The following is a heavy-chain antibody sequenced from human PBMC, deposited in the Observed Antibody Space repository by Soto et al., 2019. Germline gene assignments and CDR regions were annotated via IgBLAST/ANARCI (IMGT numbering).Heavy chain of an antibody. CDR3: AKVPCCSTRCPLRAFDY. J-gene: IGHJ4*02. CDR1: GFTFSSYA. D-gene: IGHD2-2*01. Sequence: PGVSLRVSCAASGFTFSSYAMSWVRQAPGKGLEWVSAISGSGGSTYYADSVKGRFTISRDNSKNTLYLQMNSLRAEDTAVYYCAKVPCCSTRCPLRAFDYWGQAPPVT. CDR2: ISGSGGST. V-gene: IGHV3-23*01.